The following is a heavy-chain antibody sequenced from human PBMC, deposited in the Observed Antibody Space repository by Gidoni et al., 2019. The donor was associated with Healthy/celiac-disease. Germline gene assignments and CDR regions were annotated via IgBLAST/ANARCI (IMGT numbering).Heavy chain of an antibody. CDR3: ATVRPSDY. Sequence: QLQLQESGPGLVNPSETLSPPCTVSGGSISSSSYYWGWLRQPPGRGLEWIGSIEYSGSTYYNPSLKRRVTISVDTSKNQSSLKLSAVTAADTAVYYCATVRPSDYWGQGTLVTVSS. D-gene: IGHD6-6*01. CDR1: GGSISSSSYY. V-gene: IGHV4-39*01. J-gene: IGHJ4*02. CDR2: IEYSGST.